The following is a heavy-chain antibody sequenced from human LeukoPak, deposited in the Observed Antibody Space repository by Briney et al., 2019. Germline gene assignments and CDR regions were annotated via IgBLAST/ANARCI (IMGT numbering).Heavy chain of an antibody. D-gene: IGHD1-26*01. CDR3: ASWEYNWFDP. V-gene: IGHV4-34*01. CDR2: INHSGST. Sequence: SETLSLTCAVYGGSFSGYYWNWIRQPPGKGLEWIGEINHSGSTYYNPSLKSRVTISVDTSKNQFSLKLSSVTAADTAVYYCASWEYNWFDPWGQGTLVTVSS. J-gene: IGHJ5*02. CDR1: GGSFSGYY.